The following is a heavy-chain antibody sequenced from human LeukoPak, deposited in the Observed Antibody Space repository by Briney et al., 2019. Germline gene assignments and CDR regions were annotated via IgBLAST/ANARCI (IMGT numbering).Heavy chain of an antibody. Sequence: ASVKVSCKASGYTFTSYYIHWVRQAPGQGLEWMGIINPSGGSTSYAQKLQGRVTMTTDTSTSTAYMELTILRSDDTGVYYCARDRGAVAGNNWFDPWGQGTLVTVSS. D-gene: IGHD6-19*01. V-gene: IGHV1-46*01. CDR3: ARDRGAVAGNNWFDP. J-gene: IGHJ5*02. CDR1: GYTFTSYY. CDR2: INPSGGST.